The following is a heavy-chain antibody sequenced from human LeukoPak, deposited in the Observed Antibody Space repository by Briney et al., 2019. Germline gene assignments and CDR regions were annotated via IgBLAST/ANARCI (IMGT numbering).Heavy chain of an antibody. V-gene: IGHV3-30*18. D-gene: IGHD3-10*02. CDR3: AKFFTGEYVRAFDI. Sequence: GGSLRLSCAASGFTFSSYGMHWVRQAPGKGLEWVAVISYDGSNKYYADSVKGRFTISRDNSKNTLYLQMNSLRAEDTAVYYCAKFFTGEYVRAFDIWGQGTMVTVSS. CDR1: GFTFSSYG. CDR2: ISYDGSNK. J-gene: IGHJ3*02.